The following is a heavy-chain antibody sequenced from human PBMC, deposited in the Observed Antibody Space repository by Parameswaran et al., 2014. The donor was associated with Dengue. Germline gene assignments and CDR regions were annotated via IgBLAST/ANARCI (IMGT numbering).Heavy chain of an antibody. D-gene: IGHD6-13*01. V-gene: IGHV1-2*04. CDR2: INPNSGGT. Sequence: WVRQAPGQGLEWMGWINPNSGGTNYAQKFQGWITMTRDTSISTAYMELSRLRSDDTAVYYCARDRGSSWPYYYYGMDVWGQGTTVTVSS. J-gene: IGHJ6*02. CDR3: ARDRGSSWPYYYYGMDV.